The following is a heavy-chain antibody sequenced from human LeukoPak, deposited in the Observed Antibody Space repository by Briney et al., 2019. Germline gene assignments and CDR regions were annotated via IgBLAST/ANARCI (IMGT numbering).Heavy chain of an antibody. CDR2: IYYSGST. J-gene: IGHJ6*02. V-gene: IGHV4-59*01. CDR3: ARNYYYYGMDV. Sequence: SETLSLTCTVSGGSISSYYWSWIRQPPGKGLEGIGYIYYSGSTNYNPSLKSRVTISVDTSKNQFSLKLSSVTAADTAVYYCARNYYYYGMDVWGQGTTVTVSS. CDR1: GGSISSYY.